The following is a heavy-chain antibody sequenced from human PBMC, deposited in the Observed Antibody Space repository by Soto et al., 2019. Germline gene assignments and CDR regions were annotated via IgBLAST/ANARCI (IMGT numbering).Heavy chain of an antibody. D-gene: IGHD3-22*01. CDR1: GASISGGDYY. CDR2: IYYTGNS. V-gene: IGHV4-30-4*01. J-gene: IGHJ4*02. CDR3: AGAAYHSSTYNLAS. Sequence: QVQLQESGPGLVKPSQTLSLTCTVSGASISGGDYYWTWIRQPPGKGLEWIGSIYYTGNSYYNPSLQTRVSISVDPTHETFSLRLSCVTAADPAVYYCAGAAYHSSTYNLASWGQGTLVNVSA.